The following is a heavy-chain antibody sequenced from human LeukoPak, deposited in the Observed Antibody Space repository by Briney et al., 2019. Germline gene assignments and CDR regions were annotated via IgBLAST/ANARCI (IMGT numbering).Heavy chain of an antibody. CDR2: ISGSGGST. Sequence: GGTLRLSCAASGFTFSSYGMSWVRQAPGKGLEWVSAISGSGGSTYYADSVKGRFTISRDNAKNSLYLQMDSLRAEDTAVYYCARVMGRYCSSTSCYVDYWGQGTLVTVSS. V-gene: IGHV3-23*01. CDR3: ARVMGRYCSSTSCYVDY. J-gene: IGHJ4*02. CDR1: GFTFSSYG. D-gene: IGHD2-2*01.